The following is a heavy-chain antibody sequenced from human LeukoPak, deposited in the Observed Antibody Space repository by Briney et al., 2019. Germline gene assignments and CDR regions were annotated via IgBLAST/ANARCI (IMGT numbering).Heavy chain of an antibody. CDR1: GFTFSSYD. V-gene: IGHV3-23*01. CDR2: ISGSGGST. CDR3: AKDASSGTYFDY. D-gene: IGHD1-1*01. Sequence: QSGGSLRLSCAASGFTFSSYDMSWVRRAPGKGLEWVSAISGSGGSTYYADSVKGRFTISRDKSKNTLYLQRNSLRAEDTALCYRAKDASSGTYFDYWGQGTLVTVSS. J-gene: IGHJ4*02.